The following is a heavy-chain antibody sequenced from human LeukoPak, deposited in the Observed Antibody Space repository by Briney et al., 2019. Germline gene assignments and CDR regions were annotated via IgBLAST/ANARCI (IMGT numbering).Heavy chain of an antibody. Sequence: GGSLRLSCAASGFTFISYWMTWVRQAPGKGLEWVANIKEDGSEKYYVDSVKGRFTISRDNAKNTLYLQVSSLRAEDTAVYYCATSLVREAYPSRYWGQGTLVTVSS. CDR3: ATSLVREAYPSRY. J-gene: IGHJ4*02. V-gene: IGHV3-7*01. CDR1: GFTFISYW. CDR2: IKEDGSEK. D-gene: IGHD3-10*01.